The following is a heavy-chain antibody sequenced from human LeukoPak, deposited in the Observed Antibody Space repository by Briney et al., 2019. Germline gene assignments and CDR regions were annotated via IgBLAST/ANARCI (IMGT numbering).Heavy chain of an antibody. CDR1: GYSISSGYY. CDR2: IYHSGTT. D-gene: IGHD6-13*01. V-gene: IGHV4-38-2*02. J-gene: IGHJ4*02. Sequence: PSETLSLTCTVSGYSISSGYYWGWIRQPPGKGLEWIGSIYHSGTTYYNPSLKSRVTISVDTSKNQFSLKLSSVTAAETAVYHCASLVRVATAVFDYWGQGTLVTVSS. CDR3: ASLVRVATAVFDY.